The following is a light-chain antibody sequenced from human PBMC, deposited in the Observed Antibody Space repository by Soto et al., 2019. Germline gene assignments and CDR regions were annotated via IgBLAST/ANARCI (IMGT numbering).Light chain of an antibody. CDR3: QQYGSSPRT. CDR2: GAS. Sequence: EIVLTQSPGTLSLSPGERATLSCRASQSVSSSYLAWHQQKPGQAPRLLIYGASSRATGIPDRFSGSGSGTDSTLTISRLEPEDFAVYYCQQYGSSPRTFGGGTKVEIK. J-gene: IGKJ4*01. V-gene: IGKV3-20*01. CDR1: QSVSSSY.